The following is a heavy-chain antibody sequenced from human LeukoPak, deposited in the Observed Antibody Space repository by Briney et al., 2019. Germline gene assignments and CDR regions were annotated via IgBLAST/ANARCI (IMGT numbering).Heavy chain of an antibody. CDR3: ARDYCSSTSCLNWFDP. V-gene: IGHV1-69*05. CDR2: IIPIFGTA. CDR1: GGTFSSYA. J-gene: IGHJ5*02. Sequence: SVKVSCKASGGTFSSYAISWVRQAPGQGVEWMGGIIPIFGTASYAQKFQGRVTITTDESTSTAYMELSSLRSEDTAVYYCARDYCSSTSCLNWFDPWGQGALVTVSS. D-gene: IGHD2-2*01.